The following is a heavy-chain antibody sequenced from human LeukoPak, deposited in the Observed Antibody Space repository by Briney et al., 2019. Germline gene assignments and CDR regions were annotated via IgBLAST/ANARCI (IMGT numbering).Heavy chain of an antibody. V-gene: IGHV3-7*01. CDR2: IKQDGSEK. D-gene: IGHD2-8*01. CDR3: ARETGDIVLMVYDNWFDP. CDR1: GFTFSSHW. J-gene: IGHJ5*02. Sequence: QPGGSLRLSCAASGFTFSSHWMSWVRQAPGKGLEWVANIKQDGSEKYYVDSVKGRFTISRDNAKSSLYLQMNSLRAEDTAVYYCARETGDIVLMVYDNWFDPWGQGTLVTVSS.